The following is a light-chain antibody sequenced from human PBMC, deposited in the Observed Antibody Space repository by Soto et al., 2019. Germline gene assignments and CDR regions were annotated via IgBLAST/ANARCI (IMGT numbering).Light chain of an antibody. V-gene: IGLV2-18*01. CDR1: SSDVGDYEH. CDR3: GLFTSSATWV. CDR2: DVI. J-gene: IGLJ3*02. Sequence: QSVLTQPPSVSGSPGQSVTISCTVTSSDVGDYEHVSWYQLAPGTAPELLISDVINRPSGVPDRFSGSKSGNTPSLTISGLQAEDEADYYCGLFTSSATWVFGGGTKLTVL.